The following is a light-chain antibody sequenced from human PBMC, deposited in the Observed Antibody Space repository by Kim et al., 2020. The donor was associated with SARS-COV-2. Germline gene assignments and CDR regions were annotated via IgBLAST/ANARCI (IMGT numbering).Light chain of an antibody. CDR1: NIGSKS. Sequence: APGSTARITCGGNNIGSKSVLWYQQKQGQAPVLVIYYDSDRPSGIPERFSGSNSGNTATLTISRVEAGDEADYYCQVWDSSSDHPVFGGGTQLTVL. J-gene: IGLJ3*02. CDR3: QVWDSSSDHPV. V-gene: IGLV3-21*04. CDR2: YDS.